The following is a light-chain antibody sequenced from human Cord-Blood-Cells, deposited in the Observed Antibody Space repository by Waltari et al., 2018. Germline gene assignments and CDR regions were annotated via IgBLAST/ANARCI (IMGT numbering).Light chain of an antibody. CDR3: QQRSNWPLT. Sequence: EIVLTQSPATLSLSPGARATLSCRASQSVRSYLAWYQQKPGQAPSLLIYDASNRATGIPARFSGSGSGTDFTLTISSLEPEDFAVYYCQQRSNWPLTFGGGTKVEIK. CDR1: QSVRSY. CDR2: DAS. V-gene: IGKV3-11*01. J-gene: IGKJ4*01.